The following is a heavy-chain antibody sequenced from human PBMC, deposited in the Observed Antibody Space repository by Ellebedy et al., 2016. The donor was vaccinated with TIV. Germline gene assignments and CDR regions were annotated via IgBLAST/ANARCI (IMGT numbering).Heavy chain of an antibody. Sequence: GGSLRLSCAASGFTFSDYYMSWIRQAPGKGLEWVSSMYSDGRTFYSDLVKGRFTISIDNSKNTLNLQLNSLRAEDTSVYYCARDIYELAFDVWGQGTMVTVSS. CDR2: MYSDGRT. J-gene: IGHJ3*01. V-gene: IGHV3-66*01. CDR3: ARDIYELAFDV. D-gene: IGHD2/OR15-2a*01. CDR1: GFTFSDYY.